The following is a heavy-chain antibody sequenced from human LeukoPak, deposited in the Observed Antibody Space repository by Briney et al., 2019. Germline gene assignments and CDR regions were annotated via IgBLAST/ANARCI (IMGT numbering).Heavy chain of an antibody. V-gene: IGHV4-34*01. J-gene: IGHJ6*03. CDR2: INHSGST. CDR1: GGSFSGYY. CDR3: ARVDYYYYYMDV. Sequence: PSETLSLTCAVYGGSFSGYYWSWIRQPPGKGLELIGEINHSGSTNYNPSLKSRVTISVDTSKNQFSLKLSSVTAADTAVYYCARVDYYYYYMDVWGKGTTVTVSS.